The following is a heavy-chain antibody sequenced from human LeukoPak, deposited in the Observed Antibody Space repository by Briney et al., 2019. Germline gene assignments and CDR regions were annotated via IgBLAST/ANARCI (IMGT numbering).Heavy chain of an antibody. CDR2: INTDGTTT. Sequence: GGSLRLSCVVSEFTFSSLWMHWVRQAPGQGLVWVSRINTDGTTTNYADSVKGRFTIPRDNAKNTLYLQMNSLRADDTAVYYCATAGNYRFDYWGQGTLVTVSS. J-gene: IGHJ4*02. CDR1: EFTFSSLW. CDR3: ATAGNYRFDY. V-gene: IGHV3-74*01. D-gene: IGHD5-24*01.